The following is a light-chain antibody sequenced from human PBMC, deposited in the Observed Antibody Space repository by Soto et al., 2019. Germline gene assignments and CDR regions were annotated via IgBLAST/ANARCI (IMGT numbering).Light chain of an antibody. V-gene: IGKV1-12*01. CDR2: AAS. CDR3: QQADSFTQT. J-gene: IGKJ1*01. CDR1: QGIGTW. Sequence: DIQMTQSPSSVSASVGDIFTITCRASQGIGTWLAWYQQKTGKGPNLLIYAASSLESGVPSRLRGSGYGTDLTITISSMKTEDFETYYCQQADSFTQTFGQGTKVDIK.